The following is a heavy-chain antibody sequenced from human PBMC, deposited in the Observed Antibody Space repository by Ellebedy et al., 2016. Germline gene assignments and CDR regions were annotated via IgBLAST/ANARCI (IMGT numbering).Heavy chain of an antibody. D-gene: IGHD3/OR15-3a*01. V-gene: IGHV3-53*01. CDR1: GFTVSSNY. J-gene: IGHJ4*02. Sequence: GESLKISXAASGFTVSSNYMSWVRQAPGKGLEWVSVIYSGGGTSYADSVKGRFTISRDNSKNTVYLQMNGLRVEDTAVYYCARGLDDFWTDYFTKYFDYWGQGTLVTVSS. CDR3: ARGLDDFWTDYFTKYFDY. CDR2: IYSGGGT.